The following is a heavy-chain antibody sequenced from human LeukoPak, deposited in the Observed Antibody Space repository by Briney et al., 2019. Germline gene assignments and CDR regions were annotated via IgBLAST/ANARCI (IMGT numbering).Heavy chain of an antibody. J-gene: IGHJ4*02. CDR1: EFSVGSNY. CDR2: IYSGGST. Sequence: GGSLRLSCAASEFSVGSNYMTWVRQAPGKGLEWVSLIYSGGSTYYADSVKGRFTISRDNSKNTLYLQMNSLRAEDTAVYYCAKDKGVAGHDYWGQGTLVTVSS. CDR3: AKDKGVAGHDY. D-gene: IGHD3-3*01. V-gene: IGHV3-66*01.